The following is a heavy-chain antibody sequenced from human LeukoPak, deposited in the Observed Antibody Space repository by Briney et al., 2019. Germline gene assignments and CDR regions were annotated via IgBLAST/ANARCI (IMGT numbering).Heavy chain of an antibody. CDR3: ARTLIAARTFDY. CDR2: INPSGGST. J-gene: IGHJ4*02. D-gene: IGHD6-6*01. V-gene: IGHV1-46*01. CDR1: GYTFTSYY. Sequence: GAPVKVSCKSSGYTFTSYYMHWVRQAPGQGLEWMGIINPSGGSTSYAQKFQGRVTMTRDMSTSTVYMELSSLRSEDTAVYYCARTLIAARTFDYWGQGTLVTVSS.